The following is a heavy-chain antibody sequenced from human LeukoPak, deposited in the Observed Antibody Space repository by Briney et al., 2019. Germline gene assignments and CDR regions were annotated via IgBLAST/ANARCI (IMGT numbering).Heavy chain of an antibody. V-gene: IGHV1-69*04. CDR1: GGTFSSYA. CDR2: IIPILGIA. CDR3: ARPSGSGYDLGYSDY. J-gene: IGHJ4*02. Sequence: ASVKVSCKASGGTFSSYAISWVRQAPGQGLEWMGRIIPILGIANYAQKFQGRVTITADKSTSTAYMELSSLRSEDTAVYYCARPSGSGYDLGYSDYWGQGTLVTVSS. D-gene: IGHD5-12*01.